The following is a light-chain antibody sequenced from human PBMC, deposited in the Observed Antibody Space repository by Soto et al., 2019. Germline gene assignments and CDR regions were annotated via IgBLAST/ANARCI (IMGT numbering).Light chain of an antibody. Sequence: IVMKQSPATLSVSRRERATLYCRAGQSVSSNFAWYQQKPGQAPRLLIYGASTRATRIPARFSGSGSGTEFTLSISSLQAEDFVVYCCQHYANWRSPFGQGAKVDIK. CDR1: QSVSSN. CDR3: QHYANWRSP. CDR2: GAS. J-gene: IGKJ1*01. V-gene: IGKV3-15*01.